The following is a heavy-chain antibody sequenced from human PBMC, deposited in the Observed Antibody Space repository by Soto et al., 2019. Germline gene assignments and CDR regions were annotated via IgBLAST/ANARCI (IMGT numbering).Heavy chain of an antibody. D-gene: IGHD2-15*01. J-gene: IGHJ5*02. CDR2: ISGSGGST. CDR3: AKVGFYRSGGSNWFDP. V-gene: IGHV3-23*01. Sequence: GGSLRLSCAASGFTFSSYAMSWVRQAPGKGLEWVSAISGSGGSTYYADSVKGRFTISGDNSKNTLYLQMNSLRAEDTAVYYCAKVGFYRSGGSNWFDPWGQGTLVTVSS. CDR1: GFTFSSYA.